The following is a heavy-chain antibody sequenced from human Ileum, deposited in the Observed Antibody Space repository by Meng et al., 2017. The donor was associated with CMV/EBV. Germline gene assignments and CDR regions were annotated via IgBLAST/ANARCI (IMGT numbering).Heavy chain of an antibody. CDR3: ATNSEDY. CDR1: GGSFSDYY. D-gene: IGHD4-23*01. J-gene: IGHJ4*02. V-gene: IGHV4-34*01. Sequence: QVQLQQWGAGLLKPSETLSLTCAVYGGSFSDYYWIRIRQSPGKGLEWIGEVHHSGITNYNPSLKSRVTISVDTSKNQFFLKLTSVTAADTGLYYCATNSEDYWGQGTLVTVSS. CDR2: VHHSGIT.